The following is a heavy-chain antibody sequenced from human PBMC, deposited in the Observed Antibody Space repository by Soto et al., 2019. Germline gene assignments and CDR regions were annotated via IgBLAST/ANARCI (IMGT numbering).Heavy chain of an antibody. V-gene: IGHV1-18*01. Sequence: QVQLVQSGAEVKKPGASVKVSCKASGYTFTSYDISWVRQAPGQGLEWMGWISTYNGNTHYAQKLQGRVTMTTDTSTSTAYMELRSLRSDDTAVYYCARGFRVAATRWWFDPWGQGTLVTVSS. CDR1: GYTFTSYD. CDR3: ARGFRVAATRWWFDP. CDR2: ISTYNGNT. J-gene: IGHJ5*02. D-gene: IGHD2-15*01.